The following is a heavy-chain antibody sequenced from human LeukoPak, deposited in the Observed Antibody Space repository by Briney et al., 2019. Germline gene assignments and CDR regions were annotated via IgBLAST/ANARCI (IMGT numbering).Heavy chain of an antibody. D-gene: IGHD1-26*01. V-gene: IGHV3-53*01. CDR2: IYSGGST. J-gene: IGHJ3*02. CDR1: GFTVSSNY. CDR3: ARDRRIVGATDAFDI. Sequence: GGSLRLSCAASGFTVSSNYMSWVRQAPGKGLEWVSVIYSGGSTYYADSVKGRFTISRDNSKNTLYLQMNSLRAEDTAVYYCARDRRIVGATDAFDIWGHGTMVTVSS.